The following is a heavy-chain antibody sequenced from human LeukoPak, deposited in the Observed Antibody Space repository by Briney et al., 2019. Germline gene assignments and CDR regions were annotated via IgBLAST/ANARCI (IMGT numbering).Heavy chain of an antibody. V-gene: IGHV1-69*13. Sequence: GASVKVSCKASGGTFSSYAISWVRQAPGQGLEWMGGIIPIFGTANYAQKFQGRVTITADESTSTAYMELSSLRSEDTAVYYCARAGSSPANYYYYYMDVWGKGTTVTVSS. J-gene: IGHJ6*03. CDR2: IIPIFGTA. D-gene: IGHD6-6*01. CDR3: ARAGSSPANYYYYYMDV. CDR1: GGTFSSYA.